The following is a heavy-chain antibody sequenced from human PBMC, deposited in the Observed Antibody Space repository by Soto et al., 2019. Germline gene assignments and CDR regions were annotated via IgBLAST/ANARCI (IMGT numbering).Heavy chain of an antibody. CDR2: ISRSGSTI. Sequence: PGGSLRLSCAASGFTFSDHYIRWIRQAPGKGLEWISHISRSGSTIYYAESVKGRFTISRDNAKKSLYLQMNSLRAEDTAVYYCARGTSGYSGYDLPPDYWGQGTLVTVSS. V-gene: IGHV3-11*01. CDR1: GFTFSDHY. D-gene: IGHD5-12*01. J-gene: IGHJ4*02. CDR3: ARGTSGYSGYDLPPDY.